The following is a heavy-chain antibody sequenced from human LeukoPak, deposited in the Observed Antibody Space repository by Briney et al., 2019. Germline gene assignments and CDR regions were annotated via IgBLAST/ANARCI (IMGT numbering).Heavy chain of an antibody. J-gene: IGHJ4*02. CDR3: ARRNDYGDLFDY. CDR2: IYPSDSDT. V-gene: IGHV5-51*01. D-gene: IGHD4/OR15-4a*01. CDR1: ENNFVNHW. Sequence: GQSLKISCKGFENNFVNHWIGWVGQRPGKGLDGMGIIYPSDSDTRYTPSFQGHVAFSADKSINTAYLQWSSLEASDTAIYYCARRNDYGDLFDYWGQGTLVTVSS.